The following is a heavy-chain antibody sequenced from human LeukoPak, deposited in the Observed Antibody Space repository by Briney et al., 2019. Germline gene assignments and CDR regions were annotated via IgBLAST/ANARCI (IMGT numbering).Heavy chain of an antibody. J-gene: IGHJ4*02. CDR2: INTNTGNP. Sequence: ASVKVSCKASGYTFTSYAMNWVRQAPGQGHEWMGWINTNTGNPTYAQGFTGRFVFSLDTSVSTAYLQISNLKAEDTAVYYCAREGATIPYYFDYWGQGTLVTVSS. CDR3: AREGATIPYYFDY. D-gene: IGHD5-24*01. CDR1: GYTFTSYA. V-gene: IGHV7-4-1*02.